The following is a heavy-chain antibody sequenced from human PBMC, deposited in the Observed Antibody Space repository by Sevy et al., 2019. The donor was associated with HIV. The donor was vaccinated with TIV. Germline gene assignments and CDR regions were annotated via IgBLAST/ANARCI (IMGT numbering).Heavy chain of an antibody. CDR1: GYTFTSYG. V-gene: IGHV1-18*01. CDR2: ISAYNGNT. J-gene: IGHJ4*02. CDR3: ARDWLSSFTVTTTKGFIFDY. D-gene: IGHD4-17*01. Sequence: ASVKVSCKASGYTFTSYGISWVRQAPGQGLEWMGWISAYNGNTNYAQKLQGRVTMTTDTSTSTAYMELRSLRSDDTAVYYCARDWLSSFTVTTTKGFIFDYWGQGTLVTVSS.